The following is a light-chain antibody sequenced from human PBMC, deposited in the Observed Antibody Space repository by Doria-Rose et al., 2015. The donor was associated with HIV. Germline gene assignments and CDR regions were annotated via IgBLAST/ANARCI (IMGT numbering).Light chain of an antibody. Sequence: EIVMTQSPGTLSLSPGERATLSCRASQSFSSTYLAWYQQKPGQAPSLLIYVASSRATDIPDRFSGSGSGTDFTLTISRLEPEDFAVYYCHQYASSRTFGQGTKVEIK. CDR3: HQYASSRT. CDR1: QSFSSTY. V-gene: IGKV3-20*01. CDR2: VAS. J-gene: IGKJ1*01.